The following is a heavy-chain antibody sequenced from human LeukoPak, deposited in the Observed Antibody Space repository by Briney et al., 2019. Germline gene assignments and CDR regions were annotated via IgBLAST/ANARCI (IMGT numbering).Heavy chain of an antibody. CDR2: IDWNGGTT. CDR3: XXXXXGYLKYQFYSHMDV. D-gene: IGHD3/OR15-3a*01. Sequence: GGSLRLSCAASGFTFDDYGMNWVRQAPGKGLEWVSGIDWNGGTTGYADSVKGRFKISRDNAKKSLYLQMNSLRAEDTALYYXXXXXXGYLKYQFYSHMDVWGRGTTVTISS. J-gene: IGHJ6*03. CDR1: GFTFDDYG. V-gene: IGHV3-20*04.